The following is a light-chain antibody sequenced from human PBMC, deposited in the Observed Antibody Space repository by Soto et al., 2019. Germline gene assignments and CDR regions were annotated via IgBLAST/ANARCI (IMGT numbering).Light chain of an antibody. CDR1: QSVSSN. V-gene: IGKV3-15*01. CDR3: QQYNNWPLT. CDR2: GAS. J-gene: IGKJ1*01. Sequence: EIVMTQSPATLSVSPGERATLSCRASQSVSSNLAWYQQKPGQAPRLLIYGASTRATGIPARFSGSGSGTESTLTISSVQSEDFAVYYCQQYNNWPLTFGQGTKVEIK.